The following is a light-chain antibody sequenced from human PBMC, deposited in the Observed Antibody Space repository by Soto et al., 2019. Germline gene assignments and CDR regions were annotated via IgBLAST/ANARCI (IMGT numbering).Light chain of an antibody. V-gene: IGKV4-1*01. CDR2: WAS. CDR3: QQYFSIPYT. CDR1: QSVLYSSNNENY. Sequence: DIVMTQSPDSLAVSLGERATINCKSSQSVLYSSNNENYLAWYQHKPGQPPRLLIYWASTRESGVPDRFSGSGSGTDFTLTISSLQAEDAAVYVCQQYFSIPYTFGQGTKLEI. J-gene: IGKJ2*01.